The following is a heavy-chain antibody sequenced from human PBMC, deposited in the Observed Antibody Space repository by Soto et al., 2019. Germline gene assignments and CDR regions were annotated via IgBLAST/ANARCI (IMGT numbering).Heavy chain of an antibody. CDR2: ISAYNGNT. J-gene: IGHJ5*02. Sequence: ASVKVSCKASGYTFTSYGITWVRQAPGQGLEWMGWISAYNGNTNYAQKLQGRVTMTTDTSTSTAYMELRSLRSDDTAVYYCARDLGAVPPAIRGGFDPWGEGTLVIDSS. CDR1: GYTFTSYG. CDR3: ARDLGAVPPAIRGGFDP. V-gene: IGHV1-18*01. D-gene: IGHD2-2*02.